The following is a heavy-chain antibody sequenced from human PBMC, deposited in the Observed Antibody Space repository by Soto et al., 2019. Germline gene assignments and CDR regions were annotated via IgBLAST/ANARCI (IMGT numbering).Heavy chain of an antibody. Sequence: SVKVSCKASGGTFSSYAIIWVRQAPGQGLEWMGGIIPIFGTANYAQKFQGRVTITADESTSTAYMELSSLRSEDTAVYYCARVVAAAGNWFDPWGQGTLVTVSS. CDR2: IIPIFGTA. CDR3: ARVVAAAGNWFDP. J-gene: IGHJ5*02. CDR1: GGTFSSYA. V-gene: IGHV1-69*13. D-gene: IGHD6-13*01.